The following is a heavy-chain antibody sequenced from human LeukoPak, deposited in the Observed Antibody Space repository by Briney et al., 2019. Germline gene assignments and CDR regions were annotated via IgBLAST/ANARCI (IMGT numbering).Heavy chain of an antibody. Sequence: GGSLRLSCAASGFTFSDYYMSWIRQAPGKGLEWVANINYHGNENYLVDSVKGRFTISRDNAKNSLFLQMNSLRAEDTAVYYCSRGDPDHWGQGTLVAVSS. CDR2: INYHGNEN. J-gene: IGHJ4*02. V-gene: IGHV3-7*01. CDR3: SRGDPDH. D-gene: IGHD2-21*02. CDR1: GFTFSDYY.